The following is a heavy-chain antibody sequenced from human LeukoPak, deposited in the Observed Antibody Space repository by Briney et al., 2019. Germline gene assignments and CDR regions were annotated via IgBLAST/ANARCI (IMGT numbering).Heavy chain of an antibody. CDR1: GFTFSSYW. V-gene: IGHV3-7*01. Sequence: GGSLRLSCAASGFTFSSYWMSWVRQAPGKGLEWVANIKQDGSEKYYVDSVKGRFTISRDNAKNSLYLQMNSLRAEGTAVYYCARLAGPRLWFGELSPLDYWGQGTLVTVSS. CDR2: IKQDGSEK. D-gene: IGHD3-10*01. J-gene: IGHJ4*02. CDR3: ARLAGPRLWFGELSPLDY.